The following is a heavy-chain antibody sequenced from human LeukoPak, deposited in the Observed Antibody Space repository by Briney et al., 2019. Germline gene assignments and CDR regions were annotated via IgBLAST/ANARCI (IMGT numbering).Heavy chain of an antibody. J-gene: IGHJ4*02. CDR1: GFTFRSNW. CDR2: IKQDGGER. Sequence: GGSLRLSCAASGFTFRSNWMTWVRQAPGEGLEWVANIKQDGGERYYVDSVKGRFSISRDNVKNSLYLQMNSLRDEDTAVYYCAIAIFLAAYFDFWGQGTLVTVSS. CDR3: AIAIFLAAYFDF. D-gene: IGHD6-25*01. V-gene: IGHV3-7*05.